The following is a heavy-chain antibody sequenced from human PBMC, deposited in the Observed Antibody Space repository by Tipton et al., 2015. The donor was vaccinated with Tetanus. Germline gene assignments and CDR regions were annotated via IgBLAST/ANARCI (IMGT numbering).Heavy chain of an antibody. Sequence: QLVQSGAEVKKPGASVKVSCKASGYTFTSYGISWVRQAPGQGLEWMGWISAYNGNTNYAQKLQGRVTMTTDTSTSTAYMELRSLGSDDTAVYYCARDEVGATGVKERQRVDYWGQGTLVTVSS. D-gene: IGHD1-26*01. CDR1: GYTFTSYG. CDR3: ARDEVGATGVKERQRVDY. V-gene: IGHV1-18*04. CDR2: ISAYNGNT. J-gene: IGHJ4*02.